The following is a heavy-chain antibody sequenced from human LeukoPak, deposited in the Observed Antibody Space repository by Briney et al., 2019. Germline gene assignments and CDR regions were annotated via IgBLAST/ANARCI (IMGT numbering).Heavy chain of an antibody. Sequence: GGSLRLSCAASGSTFSSYWMRWVRQAPGKGLVWVSRIKSDASSTSYADSVKGRFTISRDNAKNTLYLQMNSLRAEDTAVYDCARVPYGGNGDYWGQGTLVTVSS. V-gene: IGHV3-74*01. CDR1: GSTFSSYW. J-gene: IGHJ4*02. CDR2: IKSDASST. D-gene: IGHD4-23*01. CDR3: ARVPYGGNGDY.